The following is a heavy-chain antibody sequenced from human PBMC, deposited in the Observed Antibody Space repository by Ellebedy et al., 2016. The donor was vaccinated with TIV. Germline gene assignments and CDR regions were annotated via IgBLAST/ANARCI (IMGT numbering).Heavy chain of an antibody. Sequence: ASVKVSXKASGYTFTCYYMHWVRQAPGQGLEWMGIINPSGGSTSYAQKFQGRVTMTRDTSTSTVYMELSSLRSEDTAVYYCARDLKGYSSSWDRGVDYWGQGTLVTVSS. V-gene: IGHV1-46*01. CDR1: GYTFTCYY. J-gene: IGHJ4*02. CDR2: INPSGGST. D-gene: IGHD6-13*01. CDR3: ARDLKGYSSSWDRGVDY.